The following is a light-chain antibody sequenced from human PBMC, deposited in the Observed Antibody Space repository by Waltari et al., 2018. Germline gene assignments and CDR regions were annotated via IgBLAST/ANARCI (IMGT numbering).Light chain of an antibody. Sequence: DIVLTQSPASLTLSLCERATINCKSNQRLLSVPGNKRYLAWYQHKPGQPPKLLIYWASTREPGVPDRFSGSGSGTDFTLTITSLQAEDAAVYFCQQYYSTPSTFGQGTKLEIK. V-gene: IGKV4-1*01. CDR2: WAS. J-gene: IGKJ2*01. CDR1: QRLLSVPGNKRY. CDR3: QQYYSTPST.